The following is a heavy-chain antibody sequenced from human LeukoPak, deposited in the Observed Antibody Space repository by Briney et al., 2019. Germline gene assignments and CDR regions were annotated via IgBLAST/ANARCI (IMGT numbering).Heavy chain of an antibody. CDR3: ASGTELKYYYYYGMDV. CDR1: GYTFTSYY. CDR2: INPSGGST. Sequence: GASVKVSCKASGYTFTSYYMHWVRQAPGQGLEWMGIINPSGGSTSYAQKFQGRVTITADKSTSTAYMELSSLRSEDTAVYYCASGTELKYYYYYGMDVWGQGTTVTVSS. V-gene: IGHV1-46*01. D-gene: IGHD1-26*01. J-gene: IGHJ6*02.